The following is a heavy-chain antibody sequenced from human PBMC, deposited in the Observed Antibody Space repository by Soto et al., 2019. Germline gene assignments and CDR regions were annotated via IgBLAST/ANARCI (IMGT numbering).Heavy chain of an antibody. Sequence: GASVKVSCKASGGTFSSYAISWVRQAPGQGLEWMGWINPNSGGTNYAQKFQGWVTMTRDTSISTAYMELSRLRSDDTAVYYCAREVGTIFGVGPGGMDVWGQGTTVTVSS. CDR1: GGTFSSYA. J-gene: IGHJ6*02. V-gene: IGHV1-2*04. D-gene: IGHD3-3*01. CDR3: AREVGTIFGVGPGGMDV. CDR2: INPNSGGT.